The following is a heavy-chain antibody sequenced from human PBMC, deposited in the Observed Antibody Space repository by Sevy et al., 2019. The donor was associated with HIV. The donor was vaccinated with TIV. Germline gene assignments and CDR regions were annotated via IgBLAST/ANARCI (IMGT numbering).Heavy chain of an antibody. CDR1: NGSFSGYY. Sequence: SETLSLTCGVYNGSFSGYYWSWIRQSPEKGLEWIGQINHSGSTNYNPSLKSRITSSIDMPKSQFSLNLSSVTAADTAIYYCGRSGSYYQVSWFDPWGQGTLVTVSS. D-gene: IGHD3-10*01. CDR3: GRSGSYYQVSWFDP. CDR2: INHSGST. J-gene: IGHJ5*02. V-gene: IGHV4-34*01.